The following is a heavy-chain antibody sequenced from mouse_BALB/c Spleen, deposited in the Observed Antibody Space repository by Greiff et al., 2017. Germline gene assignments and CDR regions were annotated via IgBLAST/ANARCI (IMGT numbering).Heavy chain of an antibody. V-gene: IGHV14-3*02. Sequence: EVHLVESGAELVKPGASVKLSCTASGFNIKDTYMHWVKQRPEQGLEWIGRIDPANGNTKYDPKFQGKATITADTSSNTAYLQLSSLTSEDTAVYYCARKRSFAYWGQGTLVTVSA. CDR1: GFNIKDTY. J-gene: IGHJ3*01. CDR2: IDPANGNT. CDR3: ARKRSFAY.